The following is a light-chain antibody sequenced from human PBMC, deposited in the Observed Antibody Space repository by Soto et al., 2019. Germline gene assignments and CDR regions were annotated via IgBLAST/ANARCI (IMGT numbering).Light chain of an antibody. CDR3: QQYGSSPRT. Sequence: EIVLTQSPATLSASPGERATLSCRASQTVGVRLAWYQHKPGQAPRLLIYGASTRATGIPDRFSGSGSGTDFTLTISRMEPEDFAVYCCQQYGSSPRTFGQGTKVDIK. V-gene: IGKV3-20*01. J-gene: IGKJ1*01. CDR2: GAS. CDR1: QTVGVR.